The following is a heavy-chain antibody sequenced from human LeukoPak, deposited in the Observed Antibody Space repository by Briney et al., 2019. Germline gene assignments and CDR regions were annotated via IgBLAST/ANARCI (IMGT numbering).Heavy chain of an antibody. V-gene: IGHV4-34*01. D-gene: IGHD6-13*01. J-gene: IGHJ4*02. CDR3: ARLSSSSQ. CDR2: INHSGST. CDR1: GGSFSGYY. Sequence: SETLSLTCAAYGGSFSGYYWSWIRQPPGKGLEWIGEINHSGSTNYNPSLKSRVTISVDTSKNQFALKLSSVTAADTAVYYCARLSSSSQWGQGTLVTVSS.